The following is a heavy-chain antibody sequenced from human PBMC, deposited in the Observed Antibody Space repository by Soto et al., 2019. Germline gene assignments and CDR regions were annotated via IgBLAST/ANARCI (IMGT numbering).Heavy chain of an antibody. V-gene: IGHV3-23*01. CDR3: TQDGGSRDWLTVN. D-gene: IGHD3-9*01. Sequence: EVQLLESGGDLVQPGWSLRLSCAASGFTFTSYAMSWIRQAPGKGLAWVSAITGGGGNTYYADSVKGRFTISRDNSKITVYLQMNRLRAEDTAFYYCTQDGGSRDWLTVNWGQGTRVTGSS. CDR2: ITGGGGNT. J-gene: IGHJ4*02. CDR1: GFTFTSYA.